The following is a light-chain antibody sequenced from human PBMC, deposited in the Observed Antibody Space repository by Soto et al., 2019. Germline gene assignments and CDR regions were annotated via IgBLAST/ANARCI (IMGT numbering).Light chain of an antibody. CDR2: GVS. J-gene: IGKJ2*01. Sequence: EIVLTQSPGTLSLSPGERATLSCRASQSVSSSYLAWYPQKPGQAPRLLIYGVSSRATGIPDRFSGSGSGTDFTLTSSRLEPEDFVTYYCQQYGSAPPYTFVQGTKLEIK. CDR3: QQYGSAPPYT. CDR1: QSVSSSY. V-gene: IGKV3-20*01.